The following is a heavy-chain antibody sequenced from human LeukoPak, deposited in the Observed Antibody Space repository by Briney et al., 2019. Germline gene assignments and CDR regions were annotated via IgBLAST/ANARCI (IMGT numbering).Heavy chain of an antibody. CDR3: AKNYYDSSGYYYYFDY. Sequence: PGGSLRLSCAASGFTFSSYAMSWVRQAPGKGLEWVSAISGSGGSTYYADSVKGRFTISRVNSKNTLYLQMNSLRAEDTAVYYCAKNYYDSSGYYYYFDYWGQGTLVTVSS. CDR2: ISGSGGST. CDR1: GFTFSSYA. V-gene: IGHV3-23*01. J-gene: IGHJ4*02. D-gene: IGHD3-22*01.